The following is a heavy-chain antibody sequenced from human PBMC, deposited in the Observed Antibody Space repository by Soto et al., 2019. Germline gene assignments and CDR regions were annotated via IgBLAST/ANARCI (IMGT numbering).Heavy chain of an antibody. Sequence: SWIRQPPGKGLEWIGEINHSESTNYSPSLKSRVTISVDTSKNQFSLKLSSVTAADTAVYYCASRSYCSGGSCYSPLDYWGQGTLVTVSS. D-gene: IGHD2-15*01. J-gene: IGHJ4*02. CDR3: ASRSYCSGGSCYSPLDY. V-gene: IGHV4-34*01. CDR2: INHSEST.